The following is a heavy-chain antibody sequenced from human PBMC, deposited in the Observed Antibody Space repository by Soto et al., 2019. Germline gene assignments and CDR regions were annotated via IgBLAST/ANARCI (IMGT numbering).Heavy chain of an antibody. V-gene: IGHV4-30-4*01. CDR2: IYYSGST. CDR1: GGSISSGDYY. CDR3: ARGDXLYDFWSGYGYYYGMDV. J-gene: IGHJ6*02. D-gene: IGHD3-3*01. Sequence: SETLSLTCTVSGGSISSGDYYWSWIRQPPGKGLEWIGYIYYSGSTYYNPSLKSRVTISVDTSKNQFSLKLSSVTAADTAVYYCARGDXLYDFWSGYGYYYGMDVWGQGTTVTVSS.